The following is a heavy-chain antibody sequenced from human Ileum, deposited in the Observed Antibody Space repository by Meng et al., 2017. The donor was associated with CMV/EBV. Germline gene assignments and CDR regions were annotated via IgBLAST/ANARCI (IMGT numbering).Heavy chain of an antibody. CDR2: MYFSGIA. CDR3: ARDLTNKWFYY. D-gene: IGHD1-26*01. V-gene: IGHV4-39*07. Sequence: QMQLQGPGPGLVKPAETLSLTCTASGAPISSGSHSWAWFRQPPGKRLEWIGSMYFSGIADYNPSLKSRVTISLHATQKQFSLRLTSVTAADSAVYFCARDLTNKWFYYWGQGTLVTVSS. J-gene: IGHJ4*02. CDR1: GAPISSGSHS.